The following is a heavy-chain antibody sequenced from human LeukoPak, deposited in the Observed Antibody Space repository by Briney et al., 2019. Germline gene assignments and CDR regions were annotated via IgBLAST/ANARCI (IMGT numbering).Heavy chain of an antibody. Sequence: ASVNVSCKASGYTFTGYYMHWVRQAPGQGLEWMGWINPNSGGTNYAQKFQGRVTMTRDTSISTAYMELSSLRSEDTAVYYCARGPKKAAARGVGWFDPWGQGTLVTVSS. V-gene: IGHV1-2*02. CDR3: ARGPKKAAARGVGWFDP. J-gene: IGHJ5*02. CDR1: GYTFTGYY. D-gene: IGHD6-13*01. CDR2: INPNSGGT.